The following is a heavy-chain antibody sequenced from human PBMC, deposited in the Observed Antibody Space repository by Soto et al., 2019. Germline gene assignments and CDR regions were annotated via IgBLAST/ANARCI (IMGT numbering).Heavy chain of an antibody. D-gene: IGHD3-10*01. CDR2: IKQDGSQR. CDR3: ARDLDFVIGPTYYDVFDI. CDR1: GFILSDYW. J-gene: IGHJ3*02. Sequence: GGSLRLSCRASGFILSDYWMTWVRQAPGKGLEWVANIKQDGSQRSYVDSVKGRFTISRDNARNSLYLQMNNVRVEDTAVYYCARDLDFVIGPTYYDVFDIWGQGTMVTVSS. V-gene: IGHV3-7*04.